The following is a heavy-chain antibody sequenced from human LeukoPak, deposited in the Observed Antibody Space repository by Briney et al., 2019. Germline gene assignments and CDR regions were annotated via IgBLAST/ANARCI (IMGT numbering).Heavy chain of an antibody. Sequence: ASVKVSCKASGYTFTSYGISWVRQAPGQGLEWMGWISAYNGNTNYAQKLQGRVTMTTDTSTSTAYMELRSLRSDDTAVYYCAGGLAGGYYYYYYMDVWGKGTTVTVSS. D-gene: IGHD2-8*02. J-gene: IGHJ6*03. CDR3: AGGLAGGYYYYYYMDV. CDR1: GYTFTSYG. CDR2: ISAYNGNT. V-gene: IGHV1-18*01.